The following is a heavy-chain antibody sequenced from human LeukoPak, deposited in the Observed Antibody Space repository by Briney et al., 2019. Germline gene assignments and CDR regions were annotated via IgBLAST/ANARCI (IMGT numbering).Heavy chain of an antibody. D-gene: IGHD6-19*01. V-gene: IGHV4-59*01. Sequence: ASETLSLTCTVSGGPINSYYWSWIRQPPGKGLEWVGYIYYSGSTNYKPSLKRRDTISVDTSKNQFSLKVSSVTAADTAVYYCASSRSSSGWSLIDYWGQGALVTVSS. CDR3: ASSRSSSGWSLIDY. CDR1: GGPINSYY. CDR2: IYYSGST. J-gene: IGHJ4*02.